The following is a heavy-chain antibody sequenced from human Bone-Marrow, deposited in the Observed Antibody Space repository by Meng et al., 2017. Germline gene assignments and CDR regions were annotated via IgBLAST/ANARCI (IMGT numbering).Heavy chain of an antibody. J-gene: IGHJ4*02. CDR2: IWYDGSNK. V-gene: IGHV3-33*06. Sequence: GESLKISCAASGFTFSSYGMHWVRQAPGKGLEWVAVIWYDGSNKYYADSVKGRFTISRDNSKNTLYLQVNSLRAEDTALYYCAKYSYGLGDYFDYWGQGTLVTVSS. D-gene: IGHD3-10*01. CDR1: GFTFSSYG. CDR3: AKYSYGLGDYFDY.